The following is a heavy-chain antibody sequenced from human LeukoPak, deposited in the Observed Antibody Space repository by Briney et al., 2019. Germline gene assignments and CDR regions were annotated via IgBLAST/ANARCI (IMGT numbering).Heavy chain of an antibody. CDR2: VYYRGST. CDR3: ARFDYSLDY. Sequence: SETLSLTCTVSGDSISNNDWSWIRQPPGKGLEWIGYVYYRGSTKYNPSLEGRATTSADTSKNQLFLNLRSVTAADTAVYYCARFDYSLDYWGQGTLVTVSS. D-gene: IGHD4-4*01. V-gene: IGHV4-59*01. CDR1: GDSISNND. J-gene: IGHJ4*02.